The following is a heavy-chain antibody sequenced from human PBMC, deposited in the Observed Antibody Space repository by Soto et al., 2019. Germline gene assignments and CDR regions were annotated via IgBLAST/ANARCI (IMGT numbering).Heavy chain of an antibody. J-gene: IGHJ6*02. CDR2: TYYRSKWYN. CDR1: GDSVSSNSAA. Sequence: PSQTLSLTCAISGDSVSSNSAAWNWIRQSPSRGLEWLGRTYYRSKWYNDYAVSVKSRITINPDTSKNQFSLQLNSVTPEDTAVYYCARDKVVVVVAATRYYYYGMDVCGQGTTVTVSS. V-gene: IGHV6-1*01. CDR3: ARDKVVVVVAATRYYYYGMDV. D-gene: IGHD2-15*01.